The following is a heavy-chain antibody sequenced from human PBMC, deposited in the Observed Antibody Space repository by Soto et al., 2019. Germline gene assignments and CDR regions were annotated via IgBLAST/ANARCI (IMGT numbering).Heavy chain of an antibody. V-gene: IGHV4-4*02. J-gene: IGHJ5*02. CDR2: IYHSGST. CDR3: ASRGYSSSWYSLRYNWFDP. Sequence: SETLSLTCAVSGGSISSSNWWSWVRQPPGKGLEWIGEIYHSGSTNYNPSLKSRVTISVDKSKNQFSLKLSSVTAADTAVYYCASRGYSSSWYSLRYNWFDPWGQGTLVTVSS. CDR1: GGSISSSNW. D-gene: IGHD6-13*01.